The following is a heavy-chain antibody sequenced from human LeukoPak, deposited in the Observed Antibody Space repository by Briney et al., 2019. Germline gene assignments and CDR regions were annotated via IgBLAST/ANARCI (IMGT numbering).Heavy chain of an antibody. J-gene: IGHJ4*02. D-gene: IGHD6-19*01. CDR2: MSGSGDTT. Sequence: GGSLRLSCAASGFTFGTHAMTWVRQAPGKGLEWVSGMSGSGDTTCYADSVKGRFTISRDNSKNTLFLQMNSLRAEDTAVYYCAKLAGISGWYVYYFDYWGQGTLVTVS. CDR3: AKLAGISGWYVYYFDY. V-gene: IGHV3-23*01. CDR1: GFTFGTHA.